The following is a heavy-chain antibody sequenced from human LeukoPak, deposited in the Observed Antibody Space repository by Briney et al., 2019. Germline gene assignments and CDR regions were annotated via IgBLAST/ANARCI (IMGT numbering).Heavy chain of an antibody. Sequence: ASVKVSCKASGYTFTSHGISWVRQAPGQGLEWMGWISTYDGSTKYAQNLQGRVTMTTDTSTSTAYMELRSLRSDDTAVYYCASNYDSSGYYSHDYWGQGTLVTVSS. CDR1: GYTFTSHG. J-gene: IGHJ4*02. CDR3: ASNYDSSGYYSHDY. CDR2: ISTYDGST. D-gene: IGHD3-22*01. V-gene: IGHV1-18*01.